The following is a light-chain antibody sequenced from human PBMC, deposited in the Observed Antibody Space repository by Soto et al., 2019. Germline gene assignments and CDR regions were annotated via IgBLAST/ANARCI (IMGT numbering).Light chain of an antibody. V-gene: IGKV3-20*01. CDR2: AAS. J-gene: IGKJ2*01. Sequence: EIVLMQFPGTLFLSPGERATLSCRASRSLSSSYVVWYQQKPGQAPRLLIYAASRRATGIPDRFSGSGSATEYTLTISRLEPEDFAVYYCQQQGTFGQGTKVDIK. CDR1: RSLSSSY. CDR3: QQQGT.